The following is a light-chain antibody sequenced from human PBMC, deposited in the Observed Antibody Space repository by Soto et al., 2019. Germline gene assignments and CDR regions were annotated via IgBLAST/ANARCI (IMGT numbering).Light chain of an antibody. V-gene: IGKV1-33*01. CDR2: GAS. J-gene: IGKJ3*01. CDR3: QQYYGFRVT. Sequence: DSPMNPSPSSLAASVGDRVTITCQASQDISRYLNCYQQKPGRAPKLLIYGASKLETGVPSRFSGSGSVTGFTFTITSLEPEDLGTYCCQQYYGFRVTFGPGTKVEIK. CDR1: QDISRY.